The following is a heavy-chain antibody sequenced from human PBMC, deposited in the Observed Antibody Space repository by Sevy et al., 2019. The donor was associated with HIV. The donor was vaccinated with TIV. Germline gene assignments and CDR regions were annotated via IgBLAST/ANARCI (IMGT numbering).Heavy chain of an antibody. CDR2: TYYRSTWHK. D-gene: IGHD1-20*01. V-gene: IGHV6-1*01. J-gene: IGHJ4*02. CDR3: ARDHNFVLDF. CDR1: GDTVSSDSAA. Sequence: KQSQTLSLTCAISGDTVSSDSAAWNWIRQSPARGLEWLGRTYYRSTWHKDYATSLNSRMTINPDTSTNQFSLQLKSVTPGDKAVYYCARDHNFVLDFWGQGILVTVSS.